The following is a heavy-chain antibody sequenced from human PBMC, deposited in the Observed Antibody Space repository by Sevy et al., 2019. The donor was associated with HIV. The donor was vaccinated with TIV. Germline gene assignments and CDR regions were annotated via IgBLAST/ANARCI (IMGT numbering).Heavy chain of an antibody. CDR1: GLTFSSYW. V-gene: IGHV3-7*01. CDR3: GQAMDV. J-gene: IGHJ6*02. Sequence: GGSLRLSCVASGLTFSSYWMNWVRQAPGKGLEWVANIKQDGSEIYYVDSVKGRFTISRDNAQNSVHLQMNSLRVEDTAVYYCGQAMDVWGQGTTVTVSS. CDR2: IKQDGSEI.